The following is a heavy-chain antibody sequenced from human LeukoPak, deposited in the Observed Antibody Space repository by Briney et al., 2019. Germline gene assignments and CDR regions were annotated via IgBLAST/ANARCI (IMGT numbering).Heavy chain of an antibody. CDR1: RGTFISYA. CDR2: IISIFGTA. V-gene: IGHV1-69*13. CDR3: ARGDPLDSSIPSYYYYYMDV. Sequence: ASVKVSCKATRGTFISYAISWVRQAPGQGLEWMGGIISIFGTANYAQKFQGRVTITADESTSTAYMELSSLRSEDTAVYYCARGDPLDSSIPSYYYYYMDVWGKGTTVTVSS. D-gene: IGHD6-13*01. J-gene: IGHJ6*03.